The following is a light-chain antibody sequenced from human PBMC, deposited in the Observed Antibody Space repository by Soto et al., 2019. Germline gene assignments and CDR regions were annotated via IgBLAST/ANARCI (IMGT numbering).Light chain of an antibody. Sequence: EIVLTQSPGTLSLSPGERATLSCRTSQSVRSIHLAWYQQKPGQAPRLLIYGASSRATGIPDRFSGSGSGTDFTLNISRLEPEDFAVYHCQQYSSSPLTFGGGTKVDIK. CDR2: GAS. J-gene: IGKJ4*01. CDR3: QQYSSSPLT. V-gene: IGKV3-20*01. CDR1: QSVRSIH.